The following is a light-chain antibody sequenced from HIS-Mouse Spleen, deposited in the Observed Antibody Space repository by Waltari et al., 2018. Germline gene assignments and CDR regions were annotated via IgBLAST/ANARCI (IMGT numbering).Light chain of an antibody. CDR3: AAWDDSLNGSWV. V-gene: IGLV1-44*01. CDR2: SNN. CDR1: SSNIGSNT. Sequence: QSVLTQPPSASGTPGQRVTISCSGSSSNIGSNTVNWYQQHPGPAPKPLISSNNQRPPGVPGGVSGSRSGTSAALAISGLQSEDVADYYCAAWDDSLNGSWVFGGGTKLTVL. J-gene: IGLJ3*02.